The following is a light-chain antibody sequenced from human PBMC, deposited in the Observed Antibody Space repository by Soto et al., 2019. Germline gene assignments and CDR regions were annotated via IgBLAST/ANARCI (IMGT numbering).Light chain of an antibody. Sequence: EIVMTQSPAILSVSPGERVTLSCRASQSVSRNIAWYQQTPGQPPRLLIYGASTRATGTPDRFSGSASGTHFTLTITSLQSEDFAVYYCQEYDTWPWGPFTFGPGTKWMPN. CDR3: QEYDTWPWGPFT. J-gene: IGKJ3*01. CDR2: GAS. V-gene: IGKV3-15*01. CDR1: QSVSRN.